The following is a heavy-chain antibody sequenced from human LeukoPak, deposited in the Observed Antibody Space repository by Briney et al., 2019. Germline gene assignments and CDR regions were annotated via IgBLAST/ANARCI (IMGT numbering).Heavy chain of an antibody. CDR2: IYPGDSDT. CDR3: ASRPIHYYDSPGGAFDI. D-gene: IGHD3-22*01. V-gene: IGHV5-51*01. J-gene: IGHJ3*02. CDR1: GYSFTSYW. Sequence: GESLKISRKGSGYSFTSYWIGWVRQMPGKGLEWMGIIYPGDSDTIYSPSFQGQVTISADKSISTAYLQWSSLKASDTAMYYCASRPIHYYDSPGGAFDIWGQGTMVTVSS.